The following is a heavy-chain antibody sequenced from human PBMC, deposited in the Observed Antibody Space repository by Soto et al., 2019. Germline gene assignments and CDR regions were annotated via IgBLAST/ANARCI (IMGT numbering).Heavy chain of an antibody. D-gene: IGHD2-15*01. Sequence: SATLSLTCTVSGASISSYYWSWIRQPPRKGLELIGYIYYSGSTNYNTSLKSRVTISVDTSKNQFSLMLSSVTAADTAVYYCTSTYYGSGGSCYQGAAEYFQHWGQGTLVTVSS. CDR3: TSTYYGSGGSCYQGAAEYFQH. V-gene: IGHV4-59*01. CDR1: GASISSYY. J-gene: IGHJ1*01. CDR2: IYYSGST.